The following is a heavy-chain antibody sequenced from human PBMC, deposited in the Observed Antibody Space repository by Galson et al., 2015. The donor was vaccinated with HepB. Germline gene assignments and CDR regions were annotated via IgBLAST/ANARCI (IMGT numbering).Heavy chain of an antibody. CDR3: AKDVGGYLGYYYDSSGYEGLFDY. CDR1: GLTFSSSA. J-gene: IGHJ4*02. V-gene: IGHV3-23*01. Sequence: SLRLSCAASGLTFSSSAMSWVRQAPGKGLEWVSAISGSGGSTYHADSVKGRFTISRDNSKNTLYLQMNSLRAEDTAVYYCAKDVGGYLGYYYDSSGYEGLFDYWGQGTLVTVSS. D-gene: IGHD3-22*01. CDR2: ISGSGGST.